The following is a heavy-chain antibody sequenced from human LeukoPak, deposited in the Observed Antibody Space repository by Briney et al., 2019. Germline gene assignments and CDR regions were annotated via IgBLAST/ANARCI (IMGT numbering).Heavy chain of an antibody. D-gene: IGHD7-27*01. CDR1: GFTFSSYG. CDR3: AKELWAQGAFDI. J-gene: IGHJ3*02. Sequence: GGSLRLSCAASGFTFSSYGMHWVRQAPGKGLEWVAVISYDGSNKYYADSVKGRFTISRDDSKNTLYLQMNSLRAEDTAVYYCAKELWAQGAFDIWGQGTMVTVSS. CDR2: ISYDGSNK. V-gene: IGHV3-30*18.